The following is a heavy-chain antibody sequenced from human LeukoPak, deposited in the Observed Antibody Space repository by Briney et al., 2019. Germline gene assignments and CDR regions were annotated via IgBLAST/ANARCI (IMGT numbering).Heavy chain of an antibody. J-gene: IGHJ4*02. CDR2: INHSGST. Sequence: PSETLSLTCAVYGGSFSGYYWSWIRQPPGKGLEWIGEINHSGSTNYNPSLKSRVTISVDTSKNQFSLKLSSVTAADTAVYYCARGLDYVWGSYRSPLGYWGQGTLVTVSS. CDR1: GGSFSGYY. CDR3: ARGLDYVWGSYRSPLGY. V-gene: IGHV4-34*01. D-gene: IGHD3-16*02.